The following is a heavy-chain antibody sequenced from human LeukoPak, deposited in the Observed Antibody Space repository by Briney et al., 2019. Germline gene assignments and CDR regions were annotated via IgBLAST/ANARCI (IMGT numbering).Heavy chain of an antibody. Sequence: GGSLRLSCAASGFTFSSYAMSWVRQAPGKGLEWVSAIRDTGGGTYYADSVKGRFTISRDNAKNSLYLQMNSLRAEDTAVYYCARDTYDFWSGYYRYEYFQHWGQGTLVTVSS. V-gene: IGHV3-23*01. CDR1: GFTFSSYA. D-gene: IGHD3-3*01. CDR3: ARDTYDFWSGYYRYEYFQH. J-gene: IGHJ1*01. CDR2: IRDTGGGT.